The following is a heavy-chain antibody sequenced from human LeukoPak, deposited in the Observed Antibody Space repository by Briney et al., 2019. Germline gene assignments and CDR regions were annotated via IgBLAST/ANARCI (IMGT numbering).Heavy chain of an antibody. J-gene: IGHJ4*02. D-gene: IGHD2-21*01. CDR2: IYPSDSDT. V-gene: IGHV5-51*01. CDR3: AIGELIDCFDF. CDR1: GYTFPNFW. Sequence: GESLKISCKGSGYTFPNFWIGWVRQMPGKGLEWMGIIYPSDSDTRYSPSFQGQVTISADKSITTAYLQWDSLKASDTAIYYCAIGELIDCFDFWGQGTVVTVSS.